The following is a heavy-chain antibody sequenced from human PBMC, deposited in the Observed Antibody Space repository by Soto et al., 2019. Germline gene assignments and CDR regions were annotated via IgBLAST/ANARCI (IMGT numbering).Heavy chain of an antibody. Sequence: VGSLRLSCAASGFTFSSYAMNWVRQAPGKGLEWVAVVSYDEITKYYADSVKGRFTISRDNSKNTVYLQMNSLRPEDTAVYYCAKPLGLLRRAMAQGSDYWGQGTLVTVSS. D-gene: IGHD5-18*01. CDR2: VSYDEITK. CDR1: GFTFSSYA. J-gene: IGHJ4*02. V-gene: IGHV3-30*18. CDR3: AKPLGLLRRAMAQGSDY.